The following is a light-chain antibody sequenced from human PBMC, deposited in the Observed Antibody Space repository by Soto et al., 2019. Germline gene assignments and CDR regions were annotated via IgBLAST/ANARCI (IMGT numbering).Light chain of an antibody. CDR1: QSVSSSY. V-gene: IGKV3-20*01. CDR2: GAS. J-gene: IGKJ1*01. Sequence: EIVLTQSPGTLSLSPGERATLSCRASQSVSSSYLAWYQQKPGQAPRLLIYGASSRATGIQDRFSGSGSGTGFTLTISRLEPEDFAVYYCQQYGSSPQTFGQGTKVEIK. CDR3: QQYGSSPQT.